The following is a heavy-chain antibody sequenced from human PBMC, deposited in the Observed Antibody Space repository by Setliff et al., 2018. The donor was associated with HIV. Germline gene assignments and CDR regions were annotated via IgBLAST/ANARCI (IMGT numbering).Heavy chain of an antibody. CDR2: IFPGDSDT. V-gene: IGHV5-51*01. CDR1: GFNFNTDW. J-gene: IGHJ6*03. CDR3: ASLRGDYVGQYYYYMDI. D-gene: IGHD4-17*01. Sequence: TGESLKISCTGSGFNFNTDWIVWVRQIPGKGLEWMGSIFPGDSDTRYSPSFQDQVTISVDKSISTAYLQWRSLKASDTAFYYCASLRGDYVGQYYYYMDIWGKGTTVTVSS.